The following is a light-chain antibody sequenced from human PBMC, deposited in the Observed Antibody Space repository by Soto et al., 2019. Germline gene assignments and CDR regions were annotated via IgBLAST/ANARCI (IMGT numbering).Light chain of an antibody. CDR1: QSISGN. J-gene: IGKJ1*01. CDR3: QPDGNWPRT. Sequence: EIVMTQSPATLPVSPGEGGTLSCRASQSISGNLAWYQQKPGQAPRLLIYGASTRATGIPARFSGSGSGTEFTLTISGLESHDFAVYYCQPDGNWPRTFGEGTKVEVK. V-gene: IGKV3-15*01. CDR2: GAS.